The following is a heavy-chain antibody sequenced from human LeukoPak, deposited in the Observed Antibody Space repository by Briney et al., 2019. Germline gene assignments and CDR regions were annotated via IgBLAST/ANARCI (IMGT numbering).Heavy chain of an antibody. Sequence: PGGSLRLSCAASGFTFRSYAMSWVRQAPGKGLEGVSAISGSGGSTYYADSVKGRFTISRDNSKNTLYLQMNSLRAEDTAVYYCAKVESDYYDSSGYYLRNFDYWGQGTLVTVSS. D-gene: IGHD3-22*01. V-gene: IGHV3-23*01. CDR1: GFTFRSYA. J-gene: IGHJ4*02. CDR3: AKVESDYYDSSGYYLRNFDY. CDR2: ISGSGGST.